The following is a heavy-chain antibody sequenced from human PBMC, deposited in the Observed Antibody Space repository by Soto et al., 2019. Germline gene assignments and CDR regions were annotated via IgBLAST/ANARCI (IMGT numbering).Heavy chain of an antibody. D-gene: IGHD5-12*01. CDR2: ISGSGGST. V-gene: IGHV3-23*01. CDR1: GFTFXSYA. J-gene: IGHJ6*02. CDR3: AKDGSFLDYYYGMDV. Sequence: EVQLLESGGGLVQPGXXXXLSCAXSGFTFXSYAMSWXRQAXGKGLEWVSAISGSGGSTYYADSVKGRFTISRDNSKNTLYLQMNSLRAEDTAVYYCAKDGSFLDYYYGMDVWGQGTTVTVSS.